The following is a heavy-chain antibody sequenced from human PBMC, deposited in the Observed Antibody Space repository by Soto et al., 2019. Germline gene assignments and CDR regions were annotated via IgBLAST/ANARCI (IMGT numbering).Heavy chain of an antibody. Sequence: PGGSLRLSCAASGFTFSSYAMTWVRQAPGKGLEWVSVISGSGGSTYYADSVKGRFTISRDNAKNSLYLQMNSLRAEDTAVYYCARGDDSSGYYYVYWGQGTLVTVSS. CDR1: GFTFSSYA. CDR2: ISGSGGST. D-gene: IGHD3-22*01. J-gene: IGHJ4*02. CDR3: ARGDDSSGYYYVY. V-gene: IGHV3-23*01.